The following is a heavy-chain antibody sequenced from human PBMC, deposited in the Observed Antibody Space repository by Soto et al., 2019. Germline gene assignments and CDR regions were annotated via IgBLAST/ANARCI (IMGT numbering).Heavy chain of an antibody. V-gene: IGHV3-11*01. D-gene: IGHD3-22*01. J-gene: IGHJ4*02. CDR2: ITSSGDAI. CDR3: ARDQGYYDSSGYFHS. CDR1: GFTFSDYY. Sequence: LRLSCAASGFTFSDYYMSWIRQAPGKGLEWVSYITSSGDAIYYADSVKGRFTISRDNAKNSLYLQMNSLRADDTAVYYCARDQGYYDSSGYFHSWGQGRLVTVSS.